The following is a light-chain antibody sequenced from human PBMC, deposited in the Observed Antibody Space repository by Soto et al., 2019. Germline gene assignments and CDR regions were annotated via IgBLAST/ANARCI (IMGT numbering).Light chain of an antibody. J-gene: IGKJ1*01. CDR3: QQYNYWPRT. CDR1: QSVSAN. CDR2: GAS. V-gene: IGKV3-15*01. Sequence: EIVMTQSPATLSVSPGERATLSCRASQSVSANLAWYQQKPGQAPRLLIYGASIRATDIPARFSGSGSGTDFTFTISSLQSEDFAVYYCQQYNYWPRTFGQGTKVEIK.